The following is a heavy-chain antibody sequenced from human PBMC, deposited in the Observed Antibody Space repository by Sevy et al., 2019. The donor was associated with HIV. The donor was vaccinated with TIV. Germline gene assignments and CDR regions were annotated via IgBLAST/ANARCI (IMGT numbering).Heavy chain of an antibody. CDR1: GFTFSDYY. V-gene: IGHV3-11*01. CDR2: ISSSGSTI. CDR3: ARGGYSSSWYYYYYYMDV. D-gene: IGHD6-13*01. J-gene: IGHJ6*03. Sequence: GGSLRLSCAASGFTFSDYYMSWIRQAPGKGLEWVSYISSSGSTIYYADSVKGRFTISRDNAKNSLYLQMNSLRAEDTAVYYCARGGYSSSWYYYYYYMDVWGKRTTVTGSS.